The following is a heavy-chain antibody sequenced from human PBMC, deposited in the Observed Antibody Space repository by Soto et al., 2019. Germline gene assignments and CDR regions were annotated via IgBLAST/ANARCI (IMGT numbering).Heavy chain of an antibody. J-gene: IGHJ5*02. V-gene: IGHV4-34*01. CDR2: INHSGST. CDR3: ACLRQQLVFDP. D-gene: IGHD6-13*01. Sequence: QVQLQQWGAGLLKPSETLSLTCAVYGGSFSGYYWSWIRQPPGKGLEWIGEINHSGSTNYNPSLKSRVTRSVDTYKNQFSLKLSSVTAADTAVYYCACLRQQLVFDPWGQGTLVTVSS. CDR1: GGSFSGYY.